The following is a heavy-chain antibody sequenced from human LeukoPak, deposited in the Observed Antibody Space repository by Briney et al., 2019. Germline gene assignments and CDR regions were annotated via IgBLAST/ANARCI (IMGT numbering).Heavy chain of an antibody. Sequence: ASVKVSCKVSGYTLTELSMHWVRQAPGKGLERMGGFDPEDGETIYAQKFQGRVTMTEDTSTDTAYMELSSLRSEDTAVYYCATSITMVRGVIITNYYYYMDVWGKGTTVTVSS. J-gene: IGHJ6*03. CDR1: GYTLTELS. V-gene: IGHV1-24*01. D-gene: IGHD3-10*01. CDR2: FDPEDGET. CDR3: ATSITMVRGVIITNYYYYMDV.